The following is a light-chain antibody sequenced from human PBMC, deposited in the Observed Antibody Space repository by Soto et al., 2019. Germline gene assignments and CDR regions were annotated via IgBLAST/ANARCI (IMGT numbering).Light chain of an antibody. Sequence: EIVLTQSPGTLSLSPGERATLSCRASQSVSSSYLAWYQQKPGQAPRLLIYGASSSATGIPDRFSGSGSGTDFTLTISRLEPEDFAVYYCQQYGSSPTTFGQGTKVAIK. CDR1: QSVSSSY. J-gene: IGKJ1*01. CDR2: GAS. V-gene: IGKV3-20*01. CDR3: QQYGSSPTT.